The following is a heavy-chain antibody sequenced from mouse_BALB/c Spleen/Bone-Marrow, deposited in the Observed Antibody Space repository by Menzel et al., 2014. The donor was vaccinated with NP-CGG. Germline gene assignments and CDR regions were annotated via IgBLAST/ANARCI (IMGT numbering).Heavy chain of an antibody. D-gene: IGHD2-3*01. Sequence: LVESGPELVKPGASVKISYKASGYSFTGYFMNWVKQSHGKSLEWIGRINPYNGDTFYNQKFKGKATLTVDKSSSTAHMELLSLTSEDSAVYYCGGQDGYYREFAYWGQGTLVTVSA. CDR2: INPYNGDT. V-gene: IGHV1-37*01. J-gene: IGHJ3*01. CDR1: GYSFTGYF. CDR3: GGQDGYYREFAY.